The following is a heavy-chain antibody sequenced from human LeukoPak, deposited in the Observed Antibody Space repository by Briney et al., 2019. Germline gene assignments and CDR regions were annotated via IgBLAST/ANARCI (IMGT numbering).Heavy chain of an antibody. CDR1: GFTFSSYA. CDR2: ISGSGGST. CDR3: AKDAKPYYYDSSGYYYAGAFDI. D-gene: IGHD3-22*01. J-gene: IGHJ3*02. Sequence: GGSLRLSCAASGFTFSSYAMSWVRQTPGKGLEWVSAISGSGGSTYYADSVKGRFTISRDNSKNTLHLQMNSLRAEDTAVYYCAKDAKPYYYDSSGYYYAGAFDIWGQGTMVTVSS. V-gene: IGHV3-23*01.